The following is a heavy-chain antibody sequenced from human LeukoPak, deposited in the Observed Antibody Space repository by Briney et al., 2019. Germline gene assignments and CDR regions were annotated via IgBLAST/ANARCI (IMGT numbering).Heavy chain of an antibody. D-gene: IGHD3-10*01. Sequence: GGSLRLSCAASGFTYSSYEMNWVRQAPGKGLEWVSYISSSGSTIYYADSVKGRFTISRDNAKNSLYLQMNSLRAEDTAVYYCARGRSGLYFDYWGQGTLVTVSS. V-gene: IGHV3-48*03. CDR2: ISSSGSTI. CDR1: GFTYSSYE. CDR3: ARGRSGLYFDY. J-gene: IGHJ4*02.